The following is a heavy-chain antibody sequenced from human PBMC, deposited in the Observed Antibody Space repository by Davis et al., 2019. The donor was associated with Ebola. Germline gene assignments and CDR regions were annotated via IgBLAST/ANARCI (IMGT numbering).Heavy chain of an antibody. Sequence: SVKVSCKASGGTFSSYTITWVRQAPGQGLDWMGGIIPLFGIPKYAQKFQGRVTITADESRTTAYMELSSLRSEDTAVYYCAKDRYYDNNPLYYESECWGQGTLVTVSS. CDR1: GGTFSSYT. V-gene: IGHV1-69*13. CDR3: AKDRYYDNNPLYYESEC. CDR2: IIPLFGIP. D-gene: IGHD3-22*01. J-gene: IGHJ4*02.